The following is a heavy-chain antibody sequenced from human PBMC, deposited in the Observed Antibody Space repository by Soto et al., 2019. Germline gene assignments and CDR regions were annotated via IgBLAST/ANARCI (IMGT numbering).Heavy chain of an antibody. Sequence: PGGSLRLSCAASGFTFSSYAMTWVRQAPGKGLEWVSGISTGGGSRNYADSVKGRFTISRDNSKNTLYLQMNSLRADDTAVYYCAKDDNSWAYFGSWGQGTLVTVSS. CDR1: GFTFSSYA. V-gene: IGHV3-23*01. CDR3: AKDDNSWAYFGS. J-gene: IGHJ4*02. D-gene: IGHD2-15*01. CDR2: ISTGGGSR.